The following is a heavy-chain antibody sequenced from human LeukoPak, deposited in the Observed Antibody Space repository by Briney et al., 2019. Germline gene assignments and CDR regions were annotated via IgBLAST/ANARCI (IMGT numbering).Heavy chain of an antibody. CDR3: ARAENDAFDI. CDR2: IYYSGST. V-gene: IGHV4-61*10. CDR1: GGSISSGSYY. Sequence: SETLSLTCTVSGGSISSGSYYWSWIRQPAGKGLEWIGYIYYSGSTYYNPSLKSRVTISVDTSKNQFSLKLSSVTAADTAVYYCARAENDAFDIWGQGTMVTVSS. J-gene: IGHJ3*02.